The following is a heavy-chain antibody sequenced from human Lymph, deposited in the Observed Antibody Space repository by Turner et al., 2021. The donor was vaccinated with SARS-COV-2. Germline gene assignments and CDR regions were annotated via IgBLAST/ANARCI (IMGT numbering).Heavy chain of an antibody. Sequence: QVQLVEAGGGVVEPVRCLRLPCAPSGFTFNNYPKHWVRRGPGKGLEWVAVISYDGSNKYYADSVKARFTISRDNSKNTLYLQMNSLRAEDTAVYYCARDSSGSGTLDYWGQGTLVTVSS. J-gene: IGHJ4*02. V-gene: IGHV3-30-3*01. CDR1: GFTFNNYP. CDR3: ARDSSGSGTLDY. CDR2: ISYDGSNK. D-gene: IGHD3-10*01.